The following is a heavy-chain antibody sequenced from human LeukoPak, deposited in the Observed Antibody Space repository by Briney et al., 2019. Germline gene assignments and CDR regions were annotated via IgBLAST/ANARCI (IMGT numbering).Heavy chain of an antibody. CDR1: GYSFTSYW. CDR3: ARGYYYDSSGYSPHFDY. D-gene: IGHD3-22*01. V-gene: IGHV5-51*01. J-gene: IGHJ4*02. Sequence: GESLKISCKGSGYSFTSYWIGWVRQVPGKGLEWMGIIYPGDSDTRYSPSFQGQVTISADKSISTAYLQWSSLKASDTAMYYCARGYYYDSSGYSPHFDYWGQGTLVTVSS. CDR2: IYPGDSDT.